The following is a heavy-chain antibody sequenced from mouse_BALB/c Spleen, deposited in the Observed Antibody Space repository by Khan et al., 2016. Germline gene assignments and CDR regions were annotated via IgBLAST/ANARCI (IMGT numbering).Heavy chain of an antibody. D-gene: IGHD3-2*01. V-gene: IGHV9-3-1*01. Sequence: QVQLQQSGPELKKPGETVKISCKASGYTFTNYGMNWVKQAPGKGLKWMGWINTYTGEPTYADDFQGRFAFSLETSSSTAYLQLNNLKTEDTATYVWAGSRTARATGLAYWGQGTLVTVSA. CDR1: GYTFTNYG. CDR2: INTYTGEP. J-gene: IGHJ3*01. CDR3: AGSRTARATGLAY.